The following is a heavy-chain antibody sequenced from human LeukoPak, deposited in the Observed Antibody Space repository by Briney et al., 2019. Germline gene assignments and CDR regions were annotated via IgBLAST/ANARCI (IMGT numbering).Heavy chain of an antibody. J-gene: IGHJ5*02. V-gene: IGHV1-2*02. CDR1: VYTFTVYY. D-gene: IGHD3-22*01. CDR3: ARAYYYDSSGWFDP. CDR2: INPNSGGT. Sequence: SVNVSCKASVYTFTVYYMHWLRQSPRQALEWMGWINPNSGGTNYAQNFQGRVTMTRDTSISPASMELSRLRSDDTAVYYCARAYYYDSSGWFDPWGQGTLVTVSS.